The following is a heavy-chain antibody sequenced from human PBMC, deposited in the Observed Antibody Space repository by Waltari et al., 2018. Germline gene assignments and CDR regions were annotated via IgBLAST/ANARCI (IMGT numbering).Heavy chain of an antibody. CDR1: W. D-gene: IGHD3-22*01. J-gene: IGHJ6*03. Sequence: WMHWVRQDPGKGLVWVSRINSDGSGTIYADSVKGRFTISRDNAKNTLYLQLNSLRVEDTAVYYCAREPSPDSSGYFYYYMDVWGKGTTVTVSS. CDR2: INSDGSGT. CDR3: AREPSPDSSGYFYYYMDV. V-gene: IGHV3-74*01.